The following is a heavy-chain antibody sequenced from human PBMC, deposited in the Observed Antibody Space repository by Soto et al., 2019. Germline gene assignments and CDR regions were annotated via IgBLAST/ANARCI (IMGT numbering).Heavy chain of an antibody. Sequence: KLVESGGGVVQPGRSLRLSCAASGFVFSDYGMHWVRQAPGKGLEWVALITNDGNNEHYRESVKGRFSISRGRSTNTVDLLMNSLRPEDTGVYYCAKVGPGGGRHFYYGMDVWGQGTTVTVSS. CDR1: GFVFSDYG. CDR2: ITNDGNNE. CDR3: AKVGPGGGRHFYYGMDV. V-gene: IGHV3-30*18. J-gene: IGHJ6*02. D-gene: IGHD1-26*01.